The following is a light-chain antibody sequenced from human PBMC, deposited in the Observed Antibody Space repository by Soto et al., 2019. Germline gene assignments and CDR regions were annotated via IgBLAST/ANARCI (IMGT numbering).Light chain of an antibody. Sequence: DIQMTQSPSTLPASVGDIVTLTCRASHHISRNLAWFQQRPGQVPKLLISGASTLERADPTRFSGRGSGTDFTLSIDNLRPEDSATYYCQQYQSYPRTFGQGTKVEI. CDR1: HHISRN. J-gene: IGKJ1*01. CDR2: GAS. V-gene: IGKV1-5*01. CDR3: QQYQSYPRT.